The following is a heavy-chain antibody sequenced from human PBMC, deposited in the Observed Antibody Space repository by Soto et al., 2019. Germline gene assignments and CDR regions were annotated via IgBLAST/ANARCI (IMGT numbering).Heavy chain of an antibody. Sequence: QLQLQESGSGLVRPSQTLSLTCDVSGGSIINGGYSWSWMRQPPGKGLEWIGYIYQSGTTSYNPSLKSRVTISIDTSRSQFSLKLSSVTAADTAVYYCARGITYYYDNGGYARFDPWGQGTLVTVSS. CDR3: ARGITYYYDNGGYARFDP. D-gene: IGHD3-22*01. J-gene: IGHJ5*02. CDR1: GGSIINGGYS. CDR2: IYQSGTT. V-gene: IGHV4-30-2*01.